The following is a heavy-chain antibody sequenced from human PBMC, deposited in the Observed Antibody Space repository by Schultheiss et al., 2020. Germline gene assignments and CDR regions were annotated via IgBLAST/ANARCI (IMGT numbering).Heavy chain of an antibody. J-gene: IGHJ6*02. V-gene: IGHV6-1*01. CDR3: ARVVYSVTQTRNYGMDV. D-gene: IGHD2-8*01. CDR1: GDSVSTNSAA. CDR2: TYYTSKWYN. Sequence: SETLSLTCAISGDSVSTNSAAWNWVRQSPSRGLEWLGRTYYTSKWYNNYAVSVKSRITINPDTSRNQLSLQLNSVTPEDTAVYYCARVVYSVTQTRNYGMDVWGQGTTVTVSS.